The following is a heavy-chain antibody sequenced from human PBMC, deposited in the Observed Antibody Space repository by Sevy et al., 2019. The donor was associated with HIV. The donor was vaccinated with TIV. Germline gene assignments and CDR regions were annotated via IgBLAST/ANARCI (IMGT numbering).Heavy chain of an antibody. Sequence: GGSLRLSCAASGFTFSSYAMHWVRQAPGKGLEWVAVISYDGSNKYYADSVKGRFTISRDNSKNTLYLQMNGLRAEDTAVYYCARAIAAAVNAEYFQHWGQGTLVTVSS. CDR3: ARAIAAAVNAEYFQH. CDR2: ISYDGSNK. CDR1: GFTFSSYA. D-gene: IGHD6-13*01. V-gene: IGHV3-30-3*01. J-gene: IGHJ1*01.